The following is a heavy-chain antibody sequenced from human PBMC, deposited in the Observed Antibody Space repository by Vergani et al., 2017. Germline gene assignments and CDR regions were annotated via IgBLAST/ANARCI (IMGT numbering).Heavy chain of an antibody. CDR3: ATTYYYDISGSNYFDY. J-gene: IGHJ4*02. Sequence: QVQLVQSGAEVKKPGSSVKVSCKASGGTFSSYAISWVRQAPGQGLEWMGGNIPIFGTENYAQKFQGRVTITADESTITASMELSSLRSEDTAVYYCATTYYYDISGSNYFDYWGQGTLVTVSS. V-gene: IGHV1-69*01. D-gene: IGHD3-22*01. CDR2: NIPIFGTE. CDR1: GGTFSSYA.